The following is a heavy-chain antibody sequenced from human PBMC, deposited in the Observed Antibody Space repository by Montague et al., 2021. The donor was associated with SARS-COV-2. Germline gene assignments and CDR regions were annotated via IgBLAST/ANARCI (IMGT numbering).Heavy chain of an antibody. CDR1: GGSITGYY. V-gene: IGHV4-59*01. J-gene: IGHJ3*02. CDR3: VRGHPYGGARGAYDI. CDR2: IYDGGAV. Sequence: SETLSLTCTVSGGSITGYYWSWLRRSPGKGLEWIAYIYDGGAVNYNPSLGSRVTIPTDTSKNQLSLKVNSVTAADTAVYYCVRGHPYGGARGAYDIWGQGTVVTVSS. D-gene: IGHD4-23*01.